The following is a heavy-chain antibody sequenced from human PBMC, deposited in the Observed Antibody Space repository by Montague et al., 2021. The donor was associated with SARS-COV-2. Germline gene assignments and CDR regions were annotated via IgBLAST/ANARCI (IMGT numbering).Heavy chain of an antibody. CDR3: ARHGDYGDHAVDNWFDT. D-gene: IGHD4-17*01. V-gene: IGHV4-39*01. Sequence: SETLSLTCTVAGGSTSCSNCYWVWIRQARGKGLDGIGTICNSRTTXYNPYLKSRITISIYTSKNQFSLKLTSVTAADTAVYYCARHGDYGDHAVDNWFDTWGQGTLVTVSS. CDR1: GGSTSCSNCY. CDR2: ICNSRTT. J-gene: IGHJ5*02.